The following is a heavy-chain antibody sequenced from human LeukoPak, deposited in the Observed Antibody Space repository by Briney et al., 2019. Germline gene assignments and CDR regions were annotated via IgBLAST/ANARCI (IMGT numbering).Heavy chain of an antibody. CDR3: ARVRLRYFDWSVRYYFDY. V-gene: IGHV3-7*03. CDR2: IKQDGSEK. D-gene: IGHD3-9*01. J-gene: IGHJ4*02. CDR1: GFTFSSYW. Sequence: GGSLRLSCAASGFTFSSYWMSWVRQAPGKGLEWVAHIKQDGSEKYYVDSVKGRFTISRDNAKNSLYLQMNSLRAEDTAVYYCARVRLRYFDWSVRYYFDYWGQGTLVTVSS.